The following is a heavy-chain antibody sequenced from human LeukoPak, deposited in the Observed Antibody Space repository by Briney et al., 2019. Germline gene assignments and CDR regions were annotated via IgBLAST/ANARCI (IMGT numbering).Heavy chain of an antibody. Sequence: SETLSLTCTVSGGSISSYYWSWIRQPAGKGLEWIGRIYTSGSTNYNPSLKSRVTMSVDTSKNQFSLKLSSVTAADTAVYYCARELELRPYYYYYMDVWGKGTTVTVSS. CDR3: ARELELRPYYYYYMDV. J-gene: IGHJ6*03. D-gene: IGHD1-7*01. V-gene: IGHV4-4*07. CDR1: GGSISSYY. CDR2: IYTSGST.